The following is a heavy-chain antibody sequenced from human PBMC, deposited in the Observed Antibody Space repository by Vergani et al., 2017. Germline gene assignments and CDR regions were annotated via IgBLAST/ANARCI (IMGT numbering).Heavy chain of an antibody. CDR1: GGSIRNSNSY. CDR2: IYDSGSN. V-gene: IGHV4-39*01. Sequence: QMQLQESGPGLVKPSETLSLTCTVSGGSIRNSNSYWAWIRQPPGKGLEWIASIYDSGSNYSNPTLKSRVTISVDTSKNQFSLMMLSVTAADTAVYYCARLYNALDYWGPGTLVTISS. CDR3: ARLYNALDY. J-gene: IGHJ4*02. D-gene: IGHD1-14*01.